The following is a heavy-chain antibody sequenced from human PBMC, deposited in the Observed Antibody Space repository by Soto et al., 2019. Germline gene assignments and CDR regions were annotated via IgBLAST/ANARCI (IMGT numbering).Heavy chain of an antibody. CDR2: IYYSGST. D-gene: IGHD3-10*01. CDR1: GGSISSSSYY. V-gene: IGHV4-39*01. Sequence: SETLSLTCTVSGGSISSSSYYWGWIRQPPGKGLEWIGSIYYSGSTYYNPSLKSRVTISVDTSKNQFSLKLSSVTAADTAVYYCARVWFGELLLFDYWGQGTLVTVS. J-gene: IGHJ4*02. CDR3: ARVWFGELLLFDY.